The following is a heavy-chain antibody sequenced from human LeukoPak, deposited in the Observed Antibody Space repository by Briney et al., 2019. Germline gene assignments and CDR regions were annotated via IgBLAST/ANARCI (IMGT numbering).Heavy chain of an antibody. J-gene: IGHJ4*02. CDR3: AKNSAKILWFGEPQYYFDY. Sequence: GGSLRLSCAASGFTFSSYAMSWVRQAPGKGLEWVSAISGSGGSTYYADSVKGRFTISRDNSKNTLYLQMNSLRAEDTAVYYCAKNSAKILWFGEPQYYFDYWVQGTLVTVSS. V-gene: IGHV3-23*01. CDR1: GFTFSSYA. CDR2: ISGSGGST. D-gene: IGHD3-10*01.